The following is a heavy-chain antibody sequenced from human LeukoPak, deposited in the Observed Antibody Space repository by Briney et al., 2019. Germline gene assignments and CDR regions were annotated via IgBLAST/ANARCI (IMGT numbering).Heavy chain of an antibody. D-gene: IGHD3-22*01. V-gene: IGHV4-38-2*02. CDR3: ARGSGYTSY. CDR1: HYSISSNYY. Sequence: SETLSLTCTVSHYSISSNYYWGWIRQPPGKGLEWIGSIYHSGSTYYNPSLKSRVTISVDTSKNQFSLKLTSVTAADTAVYYCARGSGYTSYWGQGTLVTVSS. J-gene: IGHJ4*02. CDR2: IYHSGST.